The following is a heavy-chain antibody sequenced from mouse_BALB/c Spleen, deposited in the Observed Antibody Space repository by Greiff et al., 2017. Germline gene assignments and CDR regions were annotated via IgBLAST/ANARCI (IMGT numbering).Heavy chain of an antibody. CDR2: ISSGGSYT. J-gene: IGHJ2*01. D-gene: IGHD1-1*02. Sequence: EVQVVESGGGLVKPGGSLKLSCAASGFTFSSYTMSWVRQTPEKRLEWVATISSGGSYTYYPDSVKGRFTISRDNAKNTLYLQMSSLKSEDTAMYYCTRDEYGFDYWGQGTTLTVSS. V-gene: IGHV5-6-4*01. CDR1: GFTFSSYT. CDR3: TRDEYGFDY.